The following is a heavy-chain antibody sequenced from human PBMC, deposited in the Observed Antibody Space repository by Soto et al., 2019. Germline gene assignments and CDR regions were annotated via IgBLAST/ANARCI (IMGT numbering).Heavy chain of an antibody. D-gene: IGHD6-6*01. CDR3: ARGLSSPSAAGV. J-gene: IGHJ4*02. Sequence: QLQLQESGPGLVKPSETLSLTCAVSGGSVSSGGNYWGWIRQSPGKSLEWIGSVHDTGTTHYNPSLTSRVTISVDTSKNQFSLNVNSVTAADTAVYYCARGLSSPSAAGVWGQGTLVTVSS. V-gene: IGHV4-39*01. CDR1: GGSVSSGGNY. CDR2: VHDTGTT.